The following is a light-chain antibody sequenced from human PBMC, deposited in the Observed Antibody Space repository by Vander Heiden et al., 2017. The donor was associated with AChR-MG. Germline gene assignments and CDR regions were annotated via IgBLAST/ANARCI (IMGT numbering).Light chain of an antibody. Sequence: HSVLTQPPSASGPPAQRVTISSSGSRSNIGSNLVYWYQQFPGTAPKLLIYRRNQRPSGVPDRFSGSKSGTSASLAISGLRSEDEADYYCAAWDDSLSAWVFGGGTKLTVL. J-gene: IGLJ3*02. CDR3: AAWDDSLSAWV. V-gene: IGLV1-47*01. CDR1: RSNIGSNL. CDR2: RRN.